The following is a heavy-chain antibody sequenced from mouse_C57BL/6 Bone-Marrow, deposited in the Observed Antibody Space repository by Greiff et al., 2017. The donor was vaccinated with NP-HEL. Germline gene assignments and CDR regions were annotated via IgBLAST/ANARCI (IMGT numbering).Heavy chain of an antibody. V-gene: IGHV5-4*01. Sequence: EVQLQESGGGLVKPGGSLKLSCAASGFTFSSYAMSWVRQTPEKRLEWVATISDGGSYTYYPDNVKGRFTISRDNAKNNLYLQMSHLKSEDTAMYYCARVGGRRAWFAYWGQGTLVTVSA. J-gene: IGHJ3*01. D-gene: IGHD3-1*01. CDR2: ISDGGSYT. CDR1: GFTFSSYA. CDR3: ARVGGRRAWFAY.